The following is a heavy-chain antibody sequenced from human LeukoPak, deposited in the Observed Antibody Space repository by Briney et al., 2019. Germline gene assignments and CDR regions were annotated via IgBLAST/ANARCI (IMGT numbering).Heavy chain of an antibody. V-gene: IGHV3-23*01. J-gene: IGHJ4*02. D-gene: IGHD2-15*01. Sequence: GGTLRLSCAASRFTFSSYGMSWVRQAPGKGLEWVSGISSSGGSTYYADSLKGRFTISRENAKNSLYLQMNSLRAGDTAVYYCARECSGGSCYSGLDYWGQGTLVTVSS. CDR1: RFTFSSYG. CDR3: ARECSGGSCYSGLDY. CDR2: ISSSGGST.